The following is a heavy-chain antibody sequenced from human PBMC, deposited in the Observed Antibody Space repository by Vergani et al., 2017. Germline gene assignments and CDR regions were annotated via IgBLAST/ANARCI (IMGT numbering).Heavy chain of an antibody. D-gene: IGHD2-2*01. V-gene: IGHV3-21*01. CDR3: ASGVPGYQLATQYFQH. CDR2: ISSSSSYR. Sequence: VHLVESGGGLVKPGGSLTLSCVASGFTFGSYSMNWVRQAPGKGLEWVSFISSSSSYRYYADSVKGRFTISRDNGEYSLLLQMNSLRPEDTAVYYCASGVPGYQLATQYFQHWGQGTLVTVSS. CDR1: GFTFGSYS. J-gene: IGHJ1*01.